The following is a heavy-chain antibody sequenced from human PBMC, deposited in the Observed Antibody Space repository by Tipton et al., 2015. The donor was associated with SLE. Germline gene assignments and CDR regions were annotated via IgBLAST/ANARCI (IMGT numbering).Heavy chain of an antibody. J-gene: IGHJ3*02. CDR3: ARDPGGVATAFDI. D-gene: IGHD5-12*01. CDR1: GGTFSSYT. CDR2: IIPILGIA. V-gene: IGHV1-69*09. Sequence: QLVQSGAEVKKPGSSVKVSCKASGGTFSSYTISWVRQAPGQGLEWMGRIIPILGIANYAQKFQGRVTITADKSTSTAYMELSSRRSEDTAVYYCARDPGGVATAFDICGQGTMVTVSS.